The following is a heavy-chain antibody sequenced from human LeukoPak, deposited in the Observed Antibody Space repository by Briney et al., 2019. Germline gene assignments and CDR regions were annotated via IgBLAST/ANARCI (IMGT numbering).Heavy chain of an antibody. J-gene: IGHJ5*02. Sequence: SETLSLTCNVSGGSISSYYWSWIRQTPGKGLEWIGYIYYSGSTYYNPSLKSRVTISVDTSKNQFSLKLSSVTAADTAVYYCARPYYYDSRIDPWGQGTLVTVSS. CDR1: GGSISSYY. V-gene: IGHV4-59*08. CDR2: IYYSGST. D-gene: IGHD3-22*01. CDR3: ARPYYYDSRIDP.